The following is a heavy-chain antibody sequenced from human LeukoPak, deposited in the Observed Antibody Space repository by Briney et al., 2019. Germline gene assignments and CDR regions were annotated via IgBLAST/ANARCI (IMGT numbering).Heavy chain of an antibody. CDR1: GFTFSGFW. D-gene: IGHD6-19*01. Sequence: GGSLRLSCAASGFTFSGFWMHWVRQAPGKGLVWVSRINSDGSSTSYADSVKGRFTISRDNAKNTLYLQMNSLRAEDTAVYYCARAHSSGWYYYFDYWGQGTLVTVSS. CDR2: INSDGSST. V-gene: IGHV3-74*01. J-gene: IGHJ4*02. CDR3: ARAHSSGWYYYFDY.